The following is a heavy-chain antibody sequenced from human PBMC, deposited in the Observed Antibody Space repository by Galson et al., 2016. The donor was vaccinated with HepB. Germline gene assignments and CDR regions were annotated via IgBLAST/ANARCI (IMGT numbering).Heavy chain of an antibody. Sequence: TLSLTCNVSGASITTYYWSWMRPAPGKGLEWIGYSHFRGGPHYNPSLGSRVTISVDTSKRQNSLTLASVTAADTAVYYCAGFYTATWTFDYWGQGVLATVSS. CDR3: AGFYTATWTFDY. J-gene: IGHJ4*02. CDR2: SHFRGGP. V-gene: IGHV4-59*13. CDR1: GASITTYY. D-gene: IGHD3/OR15-3a*01.